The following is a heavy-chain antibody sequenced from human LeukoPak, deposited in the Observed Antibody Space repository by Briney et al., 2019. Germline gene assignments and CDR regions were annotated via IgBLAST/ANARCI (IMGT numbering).Heavy chain of an antibody. V-gene: IGHV3-53*01. Sequence: GGSLRLSCAVSGFTVSAHYMSWVRQAPGKGLECVSFLYTGGDTYYADSVKGRFTISRDNAKNSLYLQMNSLRDEDTAVYYCARKQYYYDRDAIFDYWGQGTLVTVSS. J-gene: IGHJ4*02. CDR3: ARKQYYYDRDAIFDY. CDR2: LYTGGDT. D-gene: IGHD3-22*01. CDR1: GFTVSAHY.